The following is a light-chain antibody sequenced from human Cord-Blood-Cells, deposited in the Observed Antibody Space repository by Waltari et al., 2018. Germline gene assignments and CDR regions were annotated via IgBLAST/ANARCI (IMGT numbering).Light chain of an antibody. CDR3: QAWDSSTWL. J-gene: IGLJ3*02. Sequence: SYELTQPPSVSVSPGQTASIPCSGDKLWVKYACWYQQKPGQSPLLVIYQDRKRPSGIPERFAGSNSGSTATLTISGTQAMDEADYYCQAWDSSTWLFGGGTKLTVL. V-gene: IGLV3-1*01. CDR2: QDR. CDR1: KLWVKY.